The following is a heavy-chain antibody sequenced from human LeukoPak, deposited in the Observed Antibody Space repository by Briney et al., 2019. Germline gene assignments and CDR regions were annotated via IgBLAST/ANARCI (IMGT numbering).Heavy chain of an antibody. V-gene: IGHV3-21*04. CDR1: GFTFSSYS. Sequence: GGSLRLSCAASGFTFSSYSMSWGRQAPGQGLEGVSSISTSSIYIYYADSVKGRFTISRDNAKQSLFLAMNSLRAEDPAVYFCSKDGGVWFGESNDYWGQGALVTVCS. J-gene: IGHJ4*02. CDR3: SKDGGVWFGESNDY. CDR2: ISTSSIYI. D-gene: IGHD3-10*01.